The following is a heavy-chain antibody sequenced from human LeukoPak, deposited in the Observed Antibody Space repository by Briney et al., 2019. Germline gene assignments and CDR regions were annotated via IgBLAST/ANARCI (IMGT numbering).Heavy chain of an antibody. Sequence: GGSLRLSCTTSGFAISNYAMSWVRQAPGKGLEWVSAISGSGGSTYYADSVKGRFTISRDNSKNTLYLQMNSLRAEDTAVYYCAKWRRIAVAGTRGFDYWGQGTLVTVSS. CDR3: AKWRRIAVAGTRGFDY. J-gene: IGHJ4*02. V-gene: IGHV3-23*01. D-gene: IGHD6-19*01. CDR1: GFAISNYA. CDR2: ISGSGGST.